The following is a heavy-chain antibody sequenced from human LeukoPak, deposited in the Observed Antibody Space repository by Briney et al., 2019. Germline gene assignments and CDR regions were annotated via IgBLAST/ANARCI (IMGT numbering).Heavy chain of an antibody. CDR1: GGSMRGSSYS. V-gene: IGHV4-39*01. D-gene: IGHD3-22*01. CDR3: ARLDTSGPDDC. J-gene: IGHJ4*02. CDR2: IYYSGST. Sequence: SETLSLTCTVSGGSMRGSSYSWGWIRQPPGKGLEWIGQIYYSGSTQYSPSLKSRVTISIDTFKSQFSLKLISVTAADTAAYYCARLDTSGPDDCWGQGTLVTVSS.